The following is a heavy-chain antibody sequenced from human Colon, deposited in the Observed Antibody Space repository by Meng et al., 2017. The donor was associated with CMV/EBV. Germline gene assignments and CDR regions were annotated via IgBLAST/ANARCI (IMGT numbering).Heavy chain of an antibody. CDR2: IKQDGSEK. Sequence: GGSLRLSCAASGFPFSTYWMTWVRQAPGKGLEWVANIKQDGSEKFYVDSVKGRFTISRDNARNLLYLQMISLRAEDTAVYYCARAKYCISSSCPPSDSFDYWGQGTEVTVSS. CDR1: GFPFSTYW. D-gene: IGHD6-13*01. J-gene: IGHJ3*01. V-gene: IGHV3-7*01. CDR3: ARAKYCISSSCPPSDSFDY.